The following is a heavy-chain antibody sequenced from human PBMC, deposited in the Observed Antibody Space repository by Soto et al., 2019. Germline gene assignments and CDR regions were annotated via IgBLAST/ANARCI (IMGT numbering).Heavy chain of an antibody. Sequence: PSETLSLTCAVSGGSISSSNWWSWVRQPPGKGLEWIGEIYHSGSTNYNPSLKSRVTISVGKSKNQFSLKLSSVTAADTAVYYCARYGHDESNFDYWGQGTLVTVSS. CDR2: IYHSGST. V-gene: IGHV4-4*02. CDR3: ARYGHDESNFDY. D-gene: IGHD5-12*01. CDR1: GGSISSSNW. J-gene: IGHJ4*02.